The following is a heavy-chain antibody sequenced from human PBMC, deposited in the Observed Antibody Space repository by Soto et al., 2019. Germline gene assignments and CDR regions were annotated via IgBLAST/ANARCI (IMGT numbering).Heavy chain of an antibody. CDR2: ITDSGNT. J-gene: IGHJ4*02. CDR3: AGARYRGSISCYFLDY. CDR1: GFAFSSDT. Sequence: PGGSLRLSCAASGFAFSSDTMSWIRQAPGKGLEWVSAITDSGNTYYADSVKGRFTISRDNSKSTLSLQMNSLRAEDTAMYFCAGARYRGSISCYFLDYWGQGTPVTVSS. V-gene: IGHV3-23*01. D-gene: IGHD2-2*01.